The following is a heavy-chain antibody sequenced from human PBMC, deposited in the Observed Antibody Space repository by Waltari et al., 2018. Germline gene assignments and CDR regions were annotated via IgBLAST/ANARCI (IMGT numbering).Heavy chain of an antibody. CDR1: GYTFTTSD. CDR3: ARDPLSGFDP. Sequence: QVQLVQSGAEVKKPGASVKVSCKASGYTFTTSDINWVRQATGQGLEWMGWMSPDSGNTGYAQKFQGRVTITRNTSITTAYMELSSLRSEDTAVYYCARDPLSGFDPWGQGTLVTVSS. V-gene: IGHV1-8*03. D-gene: IGHD3-10*01. J-gene: IGHJ5*02. CDR2: MSPDSGNT.